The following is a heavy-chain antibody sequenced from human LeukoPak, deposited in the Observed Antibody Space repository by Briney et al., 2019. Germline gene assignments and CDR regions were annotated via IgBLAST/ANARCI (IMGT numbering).Heavy chain of an antibody. J-gene: IGHJ4*02. V-gene: IGHV4-59*01. D-gene: IGHD1-26*01. CDR3: ASIAHSGSAINPVFDY. CDR1: GGSISSYY. CDR2: IYYSGST. Sequence: SETLSLTCTVSGGSISSYYWSWIRQPPGKGLEWIGYIYYSGSTNYNPSLKSRVTISVDTSKNQFSLKLSPVTAADTAVYYCASIAHSGSAINPVFDYWGQGTLVTVSS.